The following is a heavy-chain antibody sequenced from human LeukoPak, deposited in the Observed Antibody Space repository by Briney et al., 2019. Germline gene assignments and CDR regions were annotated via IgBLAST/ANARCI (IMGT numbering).Heavy chain of an antibody. V-gene: IGHV4-59*08. Sequence: SETLSLTCTVSGGSISNYYWSWMRQPPGKGLEWIGYIHYSGSTNYNPSLKSRVTISVDKSKNQFSLKMSSVTAADTAVYYCASTDWHYARWGQGTLVTVSS. J-gene: IGHJ4*02. D-gene: IGHD1-7*01. CDR3: ASTDWHYAR. CDR1: GGSISNYY. CDR2: IHYSGST.